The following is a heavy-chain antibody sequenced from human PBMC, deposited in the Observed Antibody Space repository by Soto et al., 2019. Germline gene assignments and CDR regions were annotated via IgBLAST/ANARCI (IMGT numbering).Heavy chain of an antibody. CDR1: GYTFTRYT. CDR3: ARAGSGYYYFDY. CDR2: ISAYNGNT. J-gene: IGHJ4*02. Sequence: ASVKVSCKASGYTFTRYTMNWVRQAPGQRLEWMGWISAYNGNTNYAQKLQGRVTMTTDTSTSTAYMELRSLRSDDTAVYYCARAGSGYYYFDYWGQGTLVTVSS. V-gene: IGHV1-18*01. D-gene: IGHD3-3*01.